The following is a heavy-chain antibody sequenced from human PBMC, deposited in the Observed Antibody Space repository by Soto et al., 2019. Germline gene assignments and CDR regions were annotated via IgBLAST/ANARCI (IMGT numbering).Heavy chain of an antibody. J-gene: IGHJ5*02. CDR1: GFSLSNARMG. D-gene: IGHD3-3*01. CDR2: IFSNDEK. CDR3: ARILIWDDLWSGHLGYNWFDL. V-gene: IGHV2-26*01. Sequence: SGPTLVNPTETLTLTCTVSGFSLSNARMGVSWIRQPPGKALEWLAHIFSNDEKSYSTSLKSRLTISKDTSKSQVVLTMTNMDPVDTATYYCARILIWDDLWSGHLGYNWFDLWGKGTLVTVSS.